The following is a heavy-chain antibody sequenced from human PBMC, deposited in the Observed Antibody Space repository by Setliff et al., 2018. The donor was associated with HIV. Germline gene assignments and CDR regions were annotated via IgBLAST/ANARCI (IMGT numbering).Heavy chain of an antibody. CDR3: ARVEAKIRGAIYGMDV. Sequence: ASETLSLTCTVSGGSISSHYWSWIRQAPGKGLECIGTMYFSGNARNSPSLKSRVTISLDTSKNQLSLNLTSLTAADTAVYYCARVEAKIRGAIYGMDVWGQGTTVTVSS. CDR2: MYFSGNA. V-gene: IGHV4-59*11. D-gene: IGHD3-10*01. J-gene: IGHJ6*02. CDR1: GGSISSHY.